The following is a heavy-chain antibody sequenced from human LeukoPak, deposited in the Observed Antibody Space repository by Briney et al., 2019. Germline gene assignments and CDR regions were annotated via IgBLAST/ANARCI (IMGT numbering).Heavy chain of an antibody. V-gene: IGHV4-59*01. Sequence: SETLSLTCTVSGGSISSYYWSWIRQPPGKGLEWIGYIYYSGSTNYNPSLKSRVTISVDTSKNLFSLKLSSVTAADTAVYYCARDIHCSGGSCYPNDAFDIWGQGTMVTVSS. D-gene: IGHD2-15*01. CDR2: IYYSGST. CDR3: ARDIHCSGGSCYPNDAFDI. CDR1: GGSISSYY. J-gene: IGHJ3*02.